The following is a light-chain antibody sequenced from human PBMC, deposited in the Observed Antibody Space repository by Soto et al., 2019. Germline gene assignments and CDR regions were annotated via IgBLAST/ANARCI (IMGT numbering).Light chain of an antibody. J-gene: IGKJ2*01. CDR2: AAS. Sequence: ETVLTQSPGTLSLSPGERATLSCRASQSVSISYLAWYQQKLGQAPRLLIYAASSRATGIPDRFSGSGSGTDFTLTISRLEPEDFAVYYCQQYGTSPYTFGQGTKLEIK. CDR3: QQYGTSPYT. CDR1: QSVSISY. V-gene: IGKV3-20*01.